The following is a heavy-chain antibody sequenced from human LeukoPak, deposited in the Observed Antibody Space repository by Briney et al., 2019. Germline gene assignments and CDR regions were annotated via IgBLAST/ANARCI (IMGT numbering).Heavy chain of an antibody. D-gene: IGHD6-13*01. V-gene: IGHV3-48*01. CDR1: GFTFSSYS. CDR3: ARDRPRGVAAAGFDY. J-gene: IGHJ4*02. CDR2: ISSSSTI. Sequence: GGSLRLSCAASGFTFSSYSMNWVRQAPGKGLEWVSYISSSSTIYYADSVKGRFTISRDNAKNSLYLQMNSLRAEDTAVYYCARDRPRGVAAAGFDYWGQGTLVTVSS.